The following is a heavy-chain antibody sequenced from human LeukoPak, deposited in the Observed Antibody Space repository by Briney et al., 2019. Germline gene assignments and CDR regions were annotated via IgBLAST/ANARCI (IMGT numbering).Heavy chain of an antibody. J-gene: IGHJ4*02. CDR3: TTDVPTYGPNFDC. Sequence: GGSLRLSCAASGFTFSNAWMSWVRQAPGKGLEWVGRIKSKTDGGTTDYAAPVKGRFTISRDDSKNTLYLQMNSLKTEDTAVYYCTTDVPTYGPNFDCWGQGTLVTVSS. CDR2: IKSKTDGGTT. D-gene: IGHD4-17*01. CDR1: GFTFSNAW. V-gene: IGHV3-15*01.